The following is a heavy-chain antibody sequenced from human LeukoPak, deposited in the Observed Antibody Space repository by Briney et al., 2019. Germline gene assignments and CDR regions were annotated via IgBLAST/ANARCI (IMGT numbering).Heavy chain of an antibody. CDR2: INPNSGGT. CDR1: GYTFTGYY. J-gene: IGHJ4*02. D-gene: IGHD3-22*01. V-gene: IGHV1-2*02. Sequence: ASVKVSCKASGYTFTGYYMHWVRQAPGQGLEWMGWINPNSGGTNYAQRFQGRVTMTRDTSISTAYMELSRLRSDDTAVYHCARDYYDSSGYYYDSSAYYYLLDYWGQGTLVTVSS. CDR3: ARDYYDSSGYYYDSSAYYYLLDY.